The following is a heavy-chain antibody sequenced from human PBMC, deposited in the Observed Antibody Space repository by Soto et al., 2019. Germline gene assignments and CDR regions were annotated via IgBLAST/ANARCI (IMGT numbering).Heavy chain of an antibody. Sequence: PSETLSLTCTVSGGSISSYYWSWIRQPPGKGLEWIGYIYYTGTTNYNPSLKSRVTISVDTSKNQFSLKLSSVTTADTAVYYCARVSSGYYYDAFDIWGQGTMVTVSS. V-gene: IGHV4-59*01. CDR1: GGSISSYY. J-gene: IGHJ3*02. D-gene: IGHD3-22*01. CDR2: IYYTGTT. CDR3: ARVSSGYYYDAFDI.